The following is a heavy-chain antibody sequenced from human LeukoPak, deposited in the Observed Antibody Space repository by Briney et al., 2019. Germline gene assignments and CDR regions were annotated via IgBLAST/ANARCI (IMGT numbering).Heavy chain of an antibody. D-gene: IGHD3-22*01. J-gene: IGHJ4*02. V-gene: IGHV4-34*01. CDR3: ARGLKYYYDSSGYYQN. CDR2: INHSGST. CDR1: GGSFSGYY. Sequence: PSETLSLTCAVYGGSFSGYYWSWIRQPPGKGLEWIGEINHSGSTNHNPSLKSRVTISVDTSKNQLYLKLSSVTAADTAVYYCARGLKYYYDSSGYYQNWGQGTLVTVSS.